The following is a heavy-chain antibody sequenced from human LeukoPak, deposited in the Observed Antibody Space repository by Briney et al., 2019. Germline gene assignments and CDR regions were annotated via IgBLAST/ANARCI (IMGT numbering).Heavy chain of an antibody. V-gene: IGHV4-59*01. CDR1: SGSISSYY. D-gene: IGHD6-19*01. CDR2: IYYSGST. CDR3: ARVDPSSGWYGDYFDY. Sequence: SETLSLTCTVSSGSISSYYWSWIRQPPGKGLEWIGYIYYSGSTNYNPSLKSRVTISVDTSKNQFSLKLSSVTAADTAVYYCARVDPSSGWYGDYFDYWGQGTLVTVSS. J-gene: IGHJ4*02.